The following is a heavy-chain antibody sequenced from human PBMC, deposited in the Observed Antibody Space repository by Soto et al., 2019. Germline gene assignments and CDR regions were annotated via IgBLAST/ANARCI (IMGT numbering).Heavy chain of an antibody. CDR1: GFTFSSYA. CDR2: ISYDGSNK. Sequence: GGSLRLSCAASGFTFSSYAMHWVRQAPGKGLEWVAVISYDGSNKYYADSVKGRFTISRDNSKNTLYLQMNSLRAEDTAVYYCARDTVSGIAVAGPAGGYYYYGMDVWGQGTTVTVS. V-gene: IGHV3-30-3*01. CDR3: ARDTVSGIAVAGPAGGYYYYGMDV. D-gene: IGHD6-19*01. J-gene: IGHJ6*02.